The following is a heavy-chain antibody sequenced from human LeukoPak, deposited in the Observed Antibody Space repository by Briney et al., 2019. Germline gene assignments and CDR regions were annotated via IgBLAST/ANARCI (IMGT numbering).Heavy chain of an antibody. CDR2: IYYGGNT. CDR3: ARLESSDWTVY. J-gene: IGHJ4*02. D-gene: IGHD6-19*01. Sequence: PSETLSLTCTVSGGSNSCSSYYWGWIRQPPGKGLEWIGSIYYGGNTYYSPSLKSRVTISVGTSKNQFSLKLSSVTAADTAVYYCARLESSDWTVYWGQGTLVTVSS. CDR1: GGSNSCSSYY. V-gene: IGHV4-39*01.